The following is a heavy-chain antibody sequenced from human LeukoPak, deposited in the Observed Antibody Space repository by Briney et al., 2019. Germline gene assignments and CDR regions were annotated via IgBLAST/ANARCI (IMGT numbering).Heavy chain of an antibody. CDR3: ARDHYDSSGHYYFDY. CDR2: ISGSGSTI. V-gene: IGHV3-23*01. CDR1: GFTFTSYA. Sequence: GGSLRLSCAASGFTFTSYAMNWVRQAPGKGLEWVSSISGSGSTIYYADSVKGRFTISRGNSKNTLYLQMNSLRAEDTAVYYCARDHYDSSGHYYFDYWGQGTLVTVSS. J-gene: IGHJ4*02. D-gene: IGHD3-22*01.